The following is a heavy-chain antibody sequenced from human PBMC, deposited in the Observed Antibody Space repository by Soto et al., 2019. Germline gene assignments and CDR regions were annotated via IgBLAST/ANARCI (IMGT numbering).Heavy chain of an antibody. D-gene: IGHD6-19*01. CDR1: GYSFTTYW. CDR3: ARYGSNSRPH. CDR2: IDPSDSYT. V-gene: IGHV5-10-1*01. J-gene: IGHJ4*02. Sequence: SCKGSGYSFTTYWISWVRQMPGKGLEWMGRIDPSDSYTNYSPSFQGHVTISADKAISTAYLQWTSLKASDTAMYYCARYGSNSRPHWGQGTLVTVSS.